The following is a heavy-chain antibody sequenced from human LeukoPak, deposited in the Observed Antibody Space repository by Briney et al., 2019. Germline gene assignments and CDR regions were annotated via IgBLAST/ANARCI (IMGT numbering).Heavy chain of an antibody. V-gene: IGHV3-21*01. J-gene: IGHJ4*02. CDR2: ISSSSSYI. CDR3: ARVTEAPYYFDY. CDR1: GFTFSSYS. Sequence: PGGSLRLSWAASGFTFSSYSMNWVRQAPGKRLEWVSSISSSSSYIYYADSVKGRFTISRDNAKNSLYLQMNSLRAEDTAVYYCARVTEAPYYFDYWGQGTLVTVSS.